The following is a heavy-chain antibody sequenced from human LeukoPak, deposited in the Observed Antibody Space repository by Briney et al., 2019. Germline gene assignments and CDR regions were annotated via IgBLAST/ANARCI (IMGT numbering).Heavy chain of an antibody. Sequence: GASVKVSCKASGYTFTGYYMHWVRQAPGQGLEWMGWINPNSGGTNYAQKFQGRVTMTRDTSISTAYMELSRLSSDDTAVYYCARDTTVVLYYFDYWGQGTLVTVSS. D-gene: IGHD4-23*01. V-gene: IGHV1-2*02. CDR1: GYTFTGYY. J-gene: IGHJ4*02. CDR2: INPNSGGT. CDR3: ARDTTVVLYYFDY.